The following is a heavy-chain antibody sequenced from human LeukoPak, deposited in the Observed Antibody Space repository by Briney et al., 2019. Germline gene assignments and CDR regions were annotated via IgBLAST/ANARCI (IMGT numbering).Heavy chain of an antibody. D-gene: IGHD2-2*01. V-gene: IGHV3-13*01. CDR3: ARESVTNDAFDI. J-gene: IGHJ3*02. CDR1: GFTFSTYG. CDR2: IGTAGDT. Sequence: PGRSLSLSCAASGFTFSTYGMHWVRQATGKGLEWVSAIGTAGDTYYPGSVKGRFTISRENAKNSLYLQMNSLRAGDTAVYYCARESVTNDAFDIWGQGTMVTVSS.